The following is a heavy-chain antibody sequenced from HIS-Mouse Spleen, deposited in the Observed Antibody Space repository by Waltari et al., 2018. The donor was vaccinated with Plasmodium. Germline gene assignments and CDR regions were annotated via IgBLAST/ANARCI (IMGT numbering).Heavy chain of an antibody. V-gene: IGHV3-21*01. CDR2: ISSSSSYI. CDR1: GFPFSSYS. CDR3: ARESSSSWYFDY. D-gene: IGHD6-13*01. Sequence: EVQLVESGGGLVKPGGSLRLSCAASGFPFSSYSMNWVRQAPGKVLEWVSSISSSSSYIYYADSVKGRFTISRDNAKNSLYLQMNSLRAEDTAVYYCARESSSSWYFDYWGQGTLVTVSS. J-gene: IGHJ4*02.